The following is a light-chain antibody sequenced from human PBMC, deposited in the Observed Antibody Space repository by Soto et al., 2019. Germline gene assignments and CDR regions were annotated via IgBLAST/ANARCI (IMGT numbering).Light chain of an antibody. CDR1: QALSNY. Sequence: DIQMTQSPATLSASIGDAVTITSRASQALSNYLAWYQQRPGKAPKLLIYAASTLQSGVPSRFSGSGSGTEFTLTISSLQPEDFATYYCQQLNSYPSITFGQGTRLEIK. J-gene: IGKJ5*01. CDR2: AAS. CDR3: QQLNSYPSIT. V-gene: IGKV1-9*01.